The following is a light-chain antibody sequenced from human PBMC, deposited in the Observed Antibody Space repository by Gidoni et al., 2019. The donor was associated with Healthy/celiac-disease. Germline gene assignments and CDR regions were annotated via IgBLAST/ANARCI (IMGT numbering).Light chain of an antibody. Sequence: EIVLTQSPATLSFPPGERATLSCRAGQSVSSYLACYQQKPGQAPRLLICDASNRATGIPARFSGSGSGTDFTLTISSLEHEDFAVYYCQQRSNWPPFTFGPGTKVDIK. CDR2: DAS. V-gene: IGKV3-11*01. CDR3: QQRSNWPPFT. J-gene: IGKJ3*01. CDR1: QSVSSY.